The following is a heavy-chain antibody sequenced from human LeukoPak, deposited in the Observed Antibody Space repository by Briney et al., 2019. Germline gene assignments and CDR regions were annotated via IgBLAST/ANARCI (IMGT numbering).Heavy chain of an antibody. V-gene: IGHV4-34*01. CDR2: INHSGST. CDR3: ARGVLVEATTGLPRGPWFDP. J-gene: IGHJ5*02. D-gene: IGHD1-26*01. CDR1: GGSFSGYY. Sequence: SETLSLTCAVYGGSFSGYYWSWIRQPPGKGLEWIGEINHSGSTNYNPSLKSRVTISVDTSKNQFSLKLSSVTAADTAVYYCARGVLVEATTGLPRGPWFDPWGQGTLVTVSS.